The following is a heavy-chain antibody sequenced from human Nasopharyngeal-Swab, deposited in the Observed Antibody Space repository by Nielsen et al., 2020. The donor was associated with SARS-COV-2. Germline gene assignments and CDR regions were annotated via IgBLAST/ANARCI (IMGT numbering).Heavy chain of an antibody. D-gene: IGHD6-19*01. CDR2: IYPGDFDT. Sequence: VRQMPGKGLEWMGIIYPGDFDTRYSPSFQGQVTISADKSISTAYLQWSSLKASDTAMYYCARAVAGTYYYYGMDVWGQGTTVTVSS. J-gene: IGHJ6*02. V-gene: IGHV5-51*01. CDR3: ARAVAGTYYYYGMDV.